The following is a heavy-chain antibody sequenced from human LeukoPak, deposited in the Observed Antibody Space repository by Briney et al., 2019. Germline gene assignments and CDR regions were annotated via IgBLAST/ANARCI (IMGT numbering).Heavy chain of an antibody. CDR3: ARPGLRVSGSFNF. D-gene: IGHD3-16*01. V-gene: IGHV1-2*02. CDR2: INPNSGGT. J-gene: IGHJ4*02. CDR1: GYTFTEYN. Sequence: ASVKVSCKASGYTFTEYNIHWVRQAPGQGLEWMEWINPNSGGTNYAQKFQGRVTMTRDTSINTAYMEVSRLSSDDTAVYYCARPGLRVSGSFNFWGQGTLVTVSS.